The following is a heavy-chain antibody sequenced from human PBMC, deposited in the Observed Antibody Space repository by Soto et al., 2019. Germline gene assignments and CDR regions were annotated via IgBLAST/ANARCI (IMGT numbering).Heavy chain of an antibody. CDR3: ARHTSGWHYYDY. J-gene: IGHJ4*02. Sequence: GGSLRLSCAASGFNFSDHYVNWIRQAPGKGLEWVSYISGSSRYTNFADSVKGRLTISRDNAKNSLYLQMNSLRAEDTAVYYCARHTSGWHYYDYWGQGTPVTVSS. CDR2: ISGSSRYT. D-gene: IGHD6-19*01. V-gene: IGHV3-11*06. CDR1: GFNFSDHY.